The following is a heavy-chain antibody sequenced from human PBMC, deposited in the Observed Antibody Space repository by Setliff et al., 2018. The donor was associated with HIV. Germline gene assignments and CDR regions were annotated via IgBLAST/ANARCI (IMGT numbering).Heavy chain of an antibody. V-gene: IGHV4-4*07. CDR3: ARDPVITMMVGPRFYFDY. Sequence: KTSETLSLTCTVSGGSISSYYWSWIRQPAGKGLEWIGRTFSSGSTSYNSSLKSRVTMSVDTSKNQFSLRLTSVTAADTAVYYCARDPVITMMVGPRFYFDYWGQGILVTVSS. J-gene: IGHJ4*02. D-gene: IGHD3-22*01. CDR1: GGSISSYY. CDR2: TFSSGST.